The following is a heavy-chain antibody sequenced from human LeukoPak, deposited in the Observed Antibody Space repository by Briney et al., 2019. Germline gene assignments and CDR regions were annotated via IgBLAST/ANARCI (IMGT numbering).Heavy chain of an antibody. J-gene: IGHJ4*02. D-gene: IGHD2-21*02. CDR2: INPSGGST. V-gene: IGHV1-46*01. Sequence: ASVKVSCKASGYTFTSYYMHWVRQAPGQGLEWMGIINPSGGSTSYAQKFQGRVTMTRDTSTSTVYMELSRLRSDDTAVYYCARAEPVVTAIDYWGQGTLVTVSS. CDR3: ARAEPVVTAIDY. CDR1: GYTFTSYY.